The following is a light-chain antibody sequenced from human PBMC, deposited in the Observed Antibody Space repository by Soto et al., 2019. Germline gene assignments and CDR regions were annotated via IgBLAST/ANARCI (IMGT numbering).Light chain of an antibody. Sequence: EIVLTQSPDTLSLSPGERATLSCRASQSINHYLDWYQQKPGQAPRLLIYGASNRAMGIPDRFSGSGSGTDFTLTISRLEPEDFALYYCQQYGTSPPYTFGQGTKLEIK. J-gene: IGKJ2*01. CDR2: GAS. CDR3: QQYGTSPPYT. CDR1: QSINHY. V-gene: IGKV3-20*01.